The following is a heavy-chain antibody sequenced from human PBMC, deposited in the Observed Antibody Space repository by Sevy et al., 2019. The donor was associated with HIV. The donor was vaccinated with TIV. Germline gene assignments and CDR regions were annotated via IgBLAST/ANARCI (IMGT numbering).Heavy chain of an antibody. V-gene: IGHV3-23*01. J-gene: IGHJ3*01. D-gene: IGHD1-26*01. CDR1: ESAFNSHA. Sequence: GGSMRLSCAASESAFNSHAITWVRQSPGKGLEWVSIISGSGLNTFYADSVKGRSTISRDKSKNTGYMQLESLRGEDTAVYYCAKDLGIVGSIRTGAFDVWGQGTAVTVSS. CDR2: ISGSGLNT. CDR3: AKDLGIVGSIRTGAFDV.